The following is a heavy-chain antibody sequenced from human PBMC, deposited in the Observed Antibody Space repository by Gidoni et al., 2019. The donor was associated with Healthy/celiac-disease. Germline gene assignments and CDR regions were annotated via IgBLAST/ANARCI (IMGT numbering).Heavy chain of an antibody. CDR2: ISGSGGSI. V-gene: IGHV3-23*01. CDR1: GFTFSSYA. J-gene: IGHJ6*02. CDR3: AKIGTYYDFWSAQIRGYYYYGMDV. Sequence: EVQLLESGGGLVQPGGSLRLSCAASGFTFSSYAMSWVRQAPGKGLEWVSAISGSGGSIYYADSVKGRFTISRDNSKNTLYLQMNSLRAEDTAVYYCAKIGTYYDFWSAQIRGYYYYGMDVWGQGTTVTVSS. D-gene: IGHD3-3*01.